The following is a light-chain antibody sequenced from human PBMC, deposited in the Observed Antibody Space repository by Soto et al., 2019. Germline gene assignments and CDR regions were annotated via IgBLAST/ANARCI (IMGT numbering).Light chain of an antibody. Sequence: DIQMTQSPSTLSASVGDRVTITCRASQSIRPWLAWYQQKPGKAPKPLIYDASTLESGVPSRFSGSGSGTEFTLTISSLQSDDFATYYCQQYNSYSAITFGGGTKVDIK. V-gene: IGKV1-5*01. CDR2: DAS. J-gene: IGKJ4*01. CDR3: QQYNSYSAIT. CDR1: QSIRPW.